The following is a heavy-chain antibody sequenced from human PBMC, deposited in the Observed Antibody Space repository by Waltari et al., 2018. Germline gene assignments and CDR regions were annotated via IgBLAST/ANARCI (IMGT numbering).Heavy chain of an antibody. CDR3: ARTKFHYGSGRQVDP. D-gene: IGHD3-10*01. Sequence: QVQLQESGPGMVKPSGTLSLTCAVSGGSIRSSNWWSWVRHPPGKGLEWIGEIYHSGSTNYNPSLKSRVTISVDKSKNQFSLKLSSVTAADTAVYYCARTKFHYGSGRQVDPWGQGTLVTVSS. CDR2: IYHSGST. CDR1: GGSIRSSNW. J-gene: IGHJ5*02. V-gene: IGHV4-4*02.